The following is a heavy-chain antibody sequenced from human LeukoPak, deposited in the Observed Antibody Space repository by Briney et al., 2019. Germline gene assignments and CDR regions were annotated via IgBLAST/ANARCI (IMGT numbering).Heavy chain of an antibody. CDR3: ARMTTTLYYYYYGMDV. CDR1: GYTFTIYD. D-gene: IGHD4-17*01. Sequence: ASVKVSCTASGYTFTIYDINWVRQATGQGLEWMGWMNPNSGNTGYAQKFQGRVTMTRNTSISTAYMELSSLRSEDTAVYYCARMTTTLYYYYYGMDVWGQGTTVTVSS. V-gene: IGHV1-8*01. J-gene: IGHJ6*02. CDR2: MNPNSGNT.